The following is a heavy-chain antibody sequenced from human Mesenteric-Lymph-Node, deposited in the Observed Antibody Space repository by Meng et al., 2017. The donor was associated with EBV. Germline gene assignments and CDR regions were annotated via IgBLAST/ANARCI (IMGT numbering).Heavy chain of an antibody. D-gene: IGHD3-22*01. J-gene: IGHJ4*02. V-gene: IGHV4-34*01. CDR1: GGAFSGSF. CDR3: ARVNDSSGYLDY. Sequence: GVGRVKPSVARSRTGAVSGGAFSGSFWSWIRQPPGKRLEWIGEINPGGGTNYSPSLKSRVTISVDKSKNQFALKLSSVTAADTAVYYCARVNDSSGYLDYWGQGSLVTVSS. CDR2: INPGGGT.